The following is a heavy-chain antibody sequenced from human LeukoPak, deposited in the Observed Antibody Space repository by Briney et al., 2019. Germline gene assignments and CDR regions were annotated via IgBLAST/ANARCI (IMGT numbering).Heavy chain of an antibody. V-gene: IGHV3-23*01. CDR2: ISGSGGST. J-gene: IGHJ4*02. Sequence: PGGSLRLSCAASGFTFSSYAMSWVRQAPGKGLEWVSAISGSGGSTYYADSVKGRFTISRDNSKNTLYLQMNSLRAEDTAVYYCARNPRITIFGVVQRRQSSDYWGQGTLVTVSS. CDR3: ARNPRITIFGVVQRRQSSDY. CDR1: GFTFSSYA. D-gene: IGHD3-3*01.